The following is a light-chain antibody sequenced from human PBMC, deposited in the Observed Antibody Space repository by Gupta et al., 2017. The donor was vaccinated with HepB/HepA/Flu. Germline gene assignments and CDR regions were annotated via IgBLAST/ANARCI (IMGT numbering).Light chain of an antibody. CDR1: QDISSY. CDR2: GAY. V-gene: IGKV1-9*01. Sequence: DILLTQSPSLLSASVGDRVSLTYRASQDISSYLAWYQQKPGKAPKLLIYGAYTLQSGVPPRFSGSGSGTEFTLTISSLQPEDLATYYCRQLISYPLTFGGGTKVEIK. J-gene: IGKJ4*01. CDR3: RQLISYPLT.